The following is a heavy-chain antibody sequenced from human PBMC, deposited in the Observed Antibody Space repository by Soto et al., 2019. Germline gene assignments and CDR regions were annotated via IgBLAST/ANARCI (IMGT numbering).Heavy chain of an antibody. CDR2: ISYDGSNK. V-gene: IGHV3-30*18. Sequence: QVQLVESGGGVVQPGRSLRLSCAASGFTFSSYGMHWVRQAPGKGLEWVAVISYDGSNKYYADSVKGRFTISRDNSKNPLYLQMNSLRAEDTAVYYCAKDLGYYYDSSGSDYWGQGTLVTVSS. J-gene: IGHJ4*02. CDR3: AKDLGYYYDSSGSDY. D-gene: IGHD3-22*01. CDR1: GFTFSSYG.